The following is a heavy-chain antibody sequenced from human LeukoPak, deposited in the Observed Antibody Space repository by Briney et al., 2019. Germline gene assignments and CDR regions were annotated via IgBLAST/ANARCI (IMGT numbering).Heavy chain of an antibody. CDR2: ISYDGDNE. Sequence: LPGGSLRLSCAASGFTFSNFAIHWVRQAPGKGLEWVAVISYDGDNEYYADSVKGQFTISRDNSKDRLYLQMNSLRPEDTAMYYCARVRGGRSWYYYGMDVWGRGTTVTVSS. J-gene: IGHJ6*02. V-gene: IGHV3-30-3*01. D-gene: IGHD3-16*01. CDR3: ARVRGGRSWYYYGMDV. CDR1: GFTFSNFA.